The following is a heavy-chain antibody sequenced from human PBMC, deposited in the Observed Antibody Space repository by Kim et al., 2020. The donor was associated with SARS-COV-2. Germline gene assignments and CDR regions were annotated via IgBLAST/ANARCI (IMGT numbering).Heavy chain of an antibody. CDR3: VKGVPNSGFDY. J-gene: IGHJ4*02. D-gene: IGHD1-26*01. Sequence: GGSLRLSCVASGFTFSTSPMGWVRQAPGEGLEWVSRISWDGTRTYYADSVKGRVTMSSDKSKNTVYLHMNSLRVEDTAVYYCVKGVPNSGFDYWGQG. CDR1: GFTFSTSP. V-gene: IGHV3-23*01. CDR2: ISWDGTRT.